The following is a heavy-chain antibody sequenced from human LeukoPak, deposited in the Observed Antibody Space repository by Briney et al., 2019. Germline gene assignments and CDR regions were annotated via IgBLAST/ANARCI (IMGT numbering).Heavy chain of an antibody. CDR2: ISYDGSNK. Sequence: PGRSPRLSCAASGFTFSSYAMHGVRQAPGKGLEWVAVISYDGSNKYYADSVKGRFTISRDNSKNTLYLQMHNLRAEDTAVYYCARVYYGSGSLHYYYYYMDVWGKGTTVTISS. V-gene: IGHV3-30*14. D-gene: IGHD3-10*01. CDR1: GFTFSSYA. J-gene: IGHJ6*03. CDR3: ARVYYGSGSLHYYYYYMDV.